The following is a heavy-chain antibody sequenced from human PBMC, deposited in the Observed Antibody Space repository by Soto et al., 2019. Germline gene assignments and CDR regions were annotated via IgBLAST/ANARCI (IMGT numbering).Heavy chain of an antibody. V-gene: IGHV4-59*01. CDR2: VHYSGST. Sequence: QVQLQESGPGLVKPSETLFLTCTVSGGSIGTYYWSWVRQPPGKGLEWIGFVHYSGSTQYNPSHNGRVPISLDTSKNQFSLKLRSVTAADTAVYYCARESEGGDLHDWFDPWGQGTLVTVSS. J-gene: IGHJ5*02. D-gene: IGHD3-16*01. CDR3: ARESEGGDLHDWFDP. CDR1: GGSIGTYY.